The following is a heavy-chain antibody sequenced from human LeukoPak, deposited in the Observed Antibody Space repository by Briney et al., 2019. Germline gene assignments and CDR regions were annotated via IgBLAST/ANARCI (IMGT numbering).Heavy chain of an antibody. CDR1: GFTVSSHY. V-gene: IGHV3-53*05. Sequence: GGSLRLSCAASGFTVSSHYMSWVRQAPGKGLEWISVIYSGGNTYYADSVKGRFTISRDNSKNTLYLQMNSLRAEDTAVYYCARVMGRYCSSTSCYVDYWGQGTLVTVSS. D-gene: IGHD2-2*01. CDR2: IYSGGNT. CDR3: ARVMGRYCSSTSCYVDY. J-gene: IGHJ4*02.